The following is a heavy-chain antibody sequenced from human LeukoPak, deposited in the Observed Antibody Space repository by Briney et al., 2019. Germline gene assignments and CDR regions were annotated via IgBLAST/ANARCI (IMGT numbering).Heavy chain of an antibody. D-gene: IGHD3-16*01. J-gene: IGHJ4*02. CDR1: GFTVSCKD. CDR2: IYTGGST. CDR3: AGAARGGYFDF. Sequence: GGSLRLSCAGSGFTVSCKDMSWVRQAPGKGLEWVPIIYTGGSTYYADSVKGRFTISRDNSKDTLYLQMHSLRAEGTAVYYCAGAARGGYFDFWGQGTLVTVSS. V-gene: IGHV3-53*01.